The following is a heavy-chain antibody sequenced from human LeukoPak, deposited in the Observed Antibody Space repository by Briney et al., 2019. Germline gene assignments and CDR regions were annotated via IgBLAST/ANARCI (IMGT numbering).Heavy chain of an antibody. CDR3: ARDRRDFWSGYFP. D-gene: IGHD3-3*01. Sequence: SETLSLTCAVYGGSFSGYYWSWIRQPAGKGLEWIGRIYTSGSTNYNPSLKSRVTISVDTSKNQFSLKLSSVTAADTAVYYCARDRRDFWSGYFPWGQGTLVTVSS. CDR2: IYTSGST. V-gene: IGHV4-4*07. J-gene: IGHJ5*02. CDR1: GGSFSGYY.